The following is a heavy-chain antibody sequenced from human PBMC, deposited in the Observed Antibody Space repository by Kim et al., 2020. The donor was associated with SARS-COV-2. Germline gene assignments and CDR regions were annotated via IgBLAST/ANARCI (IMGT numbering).Heavy chain of an antibody. CDR3: ARVLPVWYDSRGYWIDY. CDR1: GGSISSYY. CDR2: IYYSGST. Sequence: SETLSLTCTVSGGSISSYYWSWIRQPPGKGLEWIGYIYYSGSTNYNPTLNSRVTISVDTSKNQFSMKLSSVTAADAAVSYCARVLPVWYDSRGYWIDYWGQGTLVTVSS. D-gene: IGHD3-22*01. J-gene: IGHJ4*02. V-gene: IGHV4-59*13.